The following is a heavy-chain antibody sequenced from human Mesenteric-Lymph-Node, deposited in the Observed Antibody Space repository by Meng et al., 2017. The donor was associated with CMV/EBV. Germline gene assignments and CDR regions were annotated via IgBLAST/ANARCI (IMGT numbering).Heavy chain of an antibody. CDR3: AKDRDYYHYGMDV. V-gene: IGHV3-33*06. CDR2: IWYDGSKI. CDR1: GFTFTNYA. J-gene: IGHJ6*02. Sequence: GGSLRLSCAASGFTFTNYAMNWVRQAPGKGLEWVAVIWYDGSKIYYADSVKGRFTISRDNSKNTLYLQVNGLRAEDTAVYFCAKDRDYYHYGMDVWGQGTTVTVSS.